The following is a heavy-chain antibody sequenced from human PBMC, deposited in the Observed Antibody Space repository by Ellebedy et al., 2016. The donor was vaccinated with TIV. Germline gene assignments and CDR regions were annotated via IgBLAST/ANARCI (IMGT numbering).Heavy chain of an antibody. CDR1: GGSISSYY. J-gene: IGHJ6*02. D-gene: IGHD5-18*01. V-gene: IGHV4-59*01. CDR2: IYYSGST. CDR3: ARDFYSHMGYYYYGMDV. Sequence: SETLSLTCTVSGGSISSYYWSWIRQPPGKGLEWIGYIYYSGSTNYNPSLKSRVTISVDTSKNQFSLKLSSVTAADTAVYYCARDFYSHMGYYYYGMDVWGQGTTVTVSS.